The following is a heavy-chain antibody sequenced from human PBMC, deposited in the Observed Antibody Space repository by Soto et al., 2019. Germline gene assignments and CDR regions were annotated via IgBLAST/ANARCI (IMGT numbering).Heavy chain of an antibody. CDR1: AYSYTSHG. Sequence: QVQLVQSGPEVKKPGASVNVSCKASAYSYTSHGISWVRQAPGQGLEWMGWISAYNGQTNYAQKFRGRVTFTTDASTTTVFMQLRSLRSDDTSMYFCARDGRKELWAEGLTAMDVWGQGTTVTV. V-gene: IGHV1-18*01. D-gene: IGHD3-16*01. J-gene: IGHJ6*02. CDR3: ARDGRKELWAEGLTAMDV. CDR2: ISAYNGQT.